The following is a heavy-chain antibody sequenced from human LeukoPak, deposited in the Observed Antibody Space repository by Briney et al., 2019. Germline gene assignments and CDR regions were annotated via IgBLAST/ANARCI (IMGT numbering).Heavy chain of an antibody. CDR3: ARHENILSTFDM. J-gene: IGHJ3*02. D-gene: IGHD2/OR15-2a*01. V-gene: IGHV5-10-1*01. CDR1: GYSFTSYW. Sequence: GESLKISCKGSGYSFTSYWITWVRQMPGKGLEWMGRIDPSDSYTNYSPSFQGHVTISADKSISTAYLQWGSLKASDTAIYYCARHENILSTFDMWGQGTMVTVSS. CDR2: IDPSDSYT.